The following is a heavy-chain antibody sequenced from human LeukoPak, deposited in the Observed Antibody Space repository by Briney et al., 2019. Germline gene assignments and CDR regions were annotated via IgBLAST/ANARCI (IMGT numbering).Heavy chain of an antibody. V-gene: IGHV4-39*07. Sequence: PSETLSLTCTVSGGSIRDTSYYWGWIRQPTGKGLEWTGSIYYSGNTYYNPSLMSRVTISVDTSKNQFSLHLSSVTAADTAVYYCARAPHFFDTSGSRYYFDSWGQGALVTVSS. CDR2: IYYSGNT. CDR3: ARAPHFFDTSGSRYYFDS. CDR1: GGSIRDTSYY. D-gene: IGHD3-22*01. J-gene: IGHJ4*02.